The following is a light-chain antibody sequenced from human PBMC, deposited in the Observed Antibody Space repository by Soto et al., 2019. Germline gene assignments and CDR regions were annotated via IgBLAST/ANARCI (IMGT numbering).Light chain of an antibody. V-gene: IGLV2-14*01. CDR2: DVT. J-gene: IGLJ1*01. CDR3: SSYTSSGTRV. Sequence: QSALTQPASVSGSPGQSITISCTGTSSDVGGYNYVSWYQQHPGKAPKLMIYDVTNGPSGVSNRFFGSKSGNTASLTISGLKAEDEADYYCSSYTSSGTRVFGTGTKLTVL. CDR1: SSDVGGYNY.